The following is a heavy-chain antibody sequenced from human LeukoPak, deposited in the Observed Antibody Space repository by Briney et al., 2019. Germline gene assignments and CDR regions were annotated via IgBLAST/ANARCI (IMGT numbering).Heavy chain of an antibody. CDR2: IIPIFGRA. CDR3: ARGGYYDILTGYYRHYYYYMDV. D-gene: IGHD3-9*01. V-gene: IGHV1-69*13. J-gene: IGHJ6*03. Sequence: SVKVSCKASGGAFTRYAISWVRQAPGQGLEWMGGIIPIFGRANYAQKFQGRVTITADEVTSTVYMELSSLRSEDTAVYYCARGGYYDILTGYYRHYYYYMDVWGKGTTVTISS. CDR1: GGAFTRYA.